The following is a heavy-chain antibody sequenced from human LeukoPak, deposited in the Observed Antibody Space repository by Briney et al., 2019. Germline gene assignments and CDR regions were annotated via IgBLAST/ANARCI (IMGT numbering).Heavy chain of an antibody. Sequence: PSETLSLTCSVSGGSISSSSYYWGWIRQPPGKGLEWIGSIYHSGSPYYYKPSLKSRLTISLDTSKNQFSLKVHSVTAADTAVYYCARDPFSSSGTQGDHYWGQGTLVTVSS. CDR1: GGSISSSSYY. J-gene: IGHJ4*02. CDR2: IYHSGSPY. D-gene: IGHD1-14*01. V-gene: IGHV4-39*07. CDR3: ARDPFSSSGTQGDHY.